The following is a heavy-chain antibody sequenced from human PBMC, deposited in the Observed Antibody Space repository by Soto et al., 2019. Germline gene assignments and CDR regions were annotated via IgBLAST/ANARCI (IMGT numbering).Heavy chain of an antibody. D-gene: IGHD2-2*01. CDR1: GYTSADFG. CDR2: VSGNNGAS. Sequence: ASVKVSCKASGYTSADFGISWVRQAPGQGLEWMGWVSGNNGASNPAPKVQGRITMTLDTSTGVSYMALRSLRSDDTAIYYCVRDHKYFRVNGNWFDSWGQGTLVTVSS. CDR3: VRDHKYFRVNGNWFDS. V-gene: IGHV1-18*04. J-gene: IGHJ5*01.